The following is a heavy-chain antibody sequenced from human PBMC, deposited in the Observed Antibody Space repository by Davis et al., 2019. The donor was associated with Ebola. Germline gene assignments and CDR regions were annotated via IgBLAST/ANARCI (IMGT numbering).Heavy chain of an antibody. CDR2: IIPIFGTA. Sequence: AASVKVSCKASGGTFSSYAISWVRQAPGQGLEWMGGIIPIFGTANYAQKFQGRVTITADKSTSTAYMELSSLRSEDTAVYYCARYRGFWSGYYYYGMDVWGQGTTVTVSS. CDR1: GGTFSSYA. J-gene: IGHJ6*02. V-gene: IGHV1-69*06. D-gene: IGHD3-3*01. CDR3: ARYRGFWSGYYYYGMDV.